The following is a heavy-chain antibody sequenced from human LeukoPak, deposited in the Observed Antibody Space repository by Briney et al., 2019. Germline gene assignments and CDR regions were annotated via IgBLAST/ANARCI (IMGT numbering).Heavy chain of an antibody. CDR2: INHSGST. Sequence: PSETLSLTCAVYGGSFSGYYWSWIRQPPGKGLEWIGEINHSGSTNYNPSLKSRVTISVDTSKNQFSLKLSSVTAADTAVYYCARGRVAARPGPFDYWGQGTLVTVSS. J-gene: IGHJ4*02. CDR1: GGSFSGYY. D-gene: IGHD6-6*01. CDR3: ARGRVAARPGPFDY. V-gene: IGHV4-34*01.